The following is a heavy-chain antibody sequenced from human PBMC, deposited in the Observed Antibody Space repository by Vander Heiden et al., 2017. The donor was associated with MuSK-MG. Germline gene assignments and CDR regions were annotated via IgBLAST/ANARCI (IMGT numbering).Heavy chain of an antibody. CDR3: ARGGTARPKRMDV. V-gene: IGHV4-38-2*02. J-gene: IGHJ6*02. CDR2: INRSGNT. D-gene: IGHD6-6*01. Sequence: QVRLQWPGPGLVKPSETLSRTCPVSGYSISNGCYWGWIRQSPGKGVEWVGSINRSGNTYYNPSLRARVTLSVETTKSQFSLKVTSVTAADAAVYYCARGGTARPKRMDVWGQGTTVDVSS. CDR1: GYSISNGCY.